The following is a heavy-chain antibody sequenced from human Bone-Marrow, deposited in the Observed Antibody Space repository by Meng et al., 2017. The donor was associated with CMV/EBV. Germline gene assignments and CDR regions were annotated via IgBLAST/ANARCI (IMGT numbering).Heavy chain of an antibody. CDR1: GFTFSSYS. CDR2: ISSSSSYI. Sequence: GGSLRLSCAASGFTFSSYSMNWVRQAPGKGLEWVSSISSSSSYINYADSVKGRFTISRDNAKNSLYLQMNSLRAEDTAVYYCARDRRAARPNIDYWGQGTLVTVSS. J-gene: IGHJ4*02. CDR3: ARDRRAARPNIDY. D-gene: IGHD6-6*01. V-gene: IGHV3-21*01.